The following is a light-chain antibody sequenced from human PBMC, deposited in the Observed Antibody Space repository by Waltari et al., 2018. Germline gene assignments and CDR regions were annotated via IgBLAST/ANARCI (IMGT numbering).Light chain of an antibody. CDR1: QSVSRT. CDR3: QHCETLPAT. V-gene: IGKV3-20*01. Sequence: IVLTQSRGTMSLFPVKRATLSCRASQSVSRTLAWYQQKPGHAPMLLIYGASIRATGIPDRFSGGGSGTDFSLTISSLEPEDFAAYYCQHCETLPATFGQGTKVEIK. J-gene: IGKJ1*01. CDR2: GAS.